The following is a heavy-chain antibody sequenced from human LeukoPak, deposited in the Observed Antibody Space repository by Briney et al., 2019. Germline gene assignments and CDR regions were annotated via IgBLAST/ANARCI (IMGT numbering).Heavy chain of an antibody. J-gene: IGHJ6*03. D-gene: IGHD3-3*01. CDR2: IVVGSGNT. CDR3: AAAEWFTYYYYMDV. Sequence: ASVKVSCKASGFTFTSSAVQWVRQARGQRLEWIGWIVVGSGNTDYAQKFQERVTITRDMSTSTAYMELSSLRSEDTAVYYCAAAEWFTYYYYMDVWGKGTTVTVSS. V-gene: IGHV1-58*01. CDR1: GFTFTSSA.